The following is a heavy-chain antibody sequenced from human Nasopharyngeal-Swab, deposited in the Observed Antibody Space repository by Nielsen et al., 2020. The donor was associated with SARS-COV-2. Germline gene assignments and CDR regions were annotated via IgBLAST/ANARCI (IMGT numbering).Heavy chain of an antibody. D-gene: IGHD3-10*01. CDR1: GFTFSSYW. CDR2: ISSSSSYI. CDR3: ARDRFTMVRGAFDP. Sequence: GESLKISCAASGFTFSSYWMSWVRQAPGKGLEWVSSISSSSSYIYYADSVKGRFTISRDNAKNSLYLQMNSLRAEDTAVYYCARDRFTMVRGAFDPWGQGTLVTVSS. J-gene: IGHJ5*02. V-gene: IGHV3-21*01.